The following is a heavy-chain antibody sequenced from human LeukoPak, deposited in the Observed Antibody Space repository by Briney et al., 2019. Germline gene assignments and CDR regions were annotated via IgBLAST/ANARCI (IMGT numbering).Heavy chain of an antibody. D-gene: IGHD3-10*01. V-gene: IGHV4-4*02. Sequence: SGTLSLTCAVSGGSISSSNWWSWVRQPPGKGLEWIGEIYHSGSTNYNPSLKSRVTISVDTSKNQFSLKLRSVTAADTAVYYCARGMVRGVITPGYWGQGTLVTVSS. CDR2: IYHSGST. CDR3: ARGMVRGVITPGY. CDR1: GGSISSSNW. J-gene: IGHJ4*02.